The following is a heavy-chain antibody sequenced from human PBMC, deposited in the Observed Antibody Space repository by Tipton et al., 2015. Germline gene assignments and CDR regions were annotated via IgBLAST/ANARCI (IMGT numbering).Heavy chain of an antibody. CDR1: GDSVSSNSAT. V-gene: IGHV6-1*01. Sequence: PGLVKPSQSLSLTCGISGDSVSSNSATWNWIRQSPSRGLEWLGNTYYRSKWYSDYAVSVKSRITINSDTSKNQFSLQLNSVTPEDTAVYYCARDLDHGMDVWGQGTTVTVSS. CDR2: TYYRSKWYS. CDR3: ARDLDHGMDV. J-gene: IGHJ6*02.